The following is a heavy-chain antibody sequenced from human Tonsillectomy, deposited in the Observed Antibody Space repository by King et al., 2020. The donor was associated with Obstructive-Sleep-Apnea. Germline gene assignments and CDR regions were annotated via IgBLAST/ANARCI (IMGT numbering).Heavy chain of an antibody. Sequence: VQLVESGGGLVKPGGSLRLSCAASGFTFSKAWMSWVRQAPGKGLEWVGRIKSKTDDGTTDYAAPVKGRFTMSRDDSKNTLYLQMNSLKTEDTAVYYCNTDLGVSVEIGMYTYYYMDVWGQGTTVTVSS. D-gene: IGHD1-26*01. J-gene: IGHJ6*02. CDR2: IKSKTDDGTT. CDR1: GFTFSKAW. V-gene: IGHV3-15*01. CDR3: NTDLGVSVEIGMYTYYYMDV.